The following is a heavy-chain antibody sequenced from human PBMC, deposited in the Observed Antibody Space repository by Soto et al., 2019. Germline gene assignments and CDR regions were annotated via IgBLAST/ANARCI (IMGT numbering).Heavy chain of an antibody. Sequence: SETLSLTCTVSGGSISSSSYYWGWIRQPPGKGLEWIGSIYYSGSTYYNPSLKSRVTISVDTSKNQFSLELSSVTAADTAVYYCARRKRVGATTFDYWGQGTLVTVSS. CDR3: ARRKRVGATTFDY. CDR1: GGSISSSSYY. V-gene: IGHV4-39*01. CDR2: IYYSGST. J-gene: IGHJ4*02. D-gene: IGHD1-26*01.